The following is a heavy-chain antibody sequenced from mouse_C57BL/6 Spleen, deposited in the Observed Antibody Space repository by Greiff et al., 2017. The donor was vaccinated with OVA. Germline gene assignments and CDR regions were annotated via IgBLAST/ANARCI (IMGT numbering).Heavy chain of an antibody. CDR2: INPNYGTT. Sequence: EVKLMESGPELVKPGASVKISCKASGYSFTDYNMNWVKQSNGKSLEWIGVINPNYGTTSYNQKFKGKATLTVDQSSSTAYMQLNSLTSEDSAVYYCAIIYYGNSRKDYWGQGTTLTVSS. V-gene: IGHV1-39*01. CDR3: AIIYYGNSRKDY. CDR1: GYSFTDYN. D-gene: IGHD2-1*01. J-gene: IGHJ2*01.